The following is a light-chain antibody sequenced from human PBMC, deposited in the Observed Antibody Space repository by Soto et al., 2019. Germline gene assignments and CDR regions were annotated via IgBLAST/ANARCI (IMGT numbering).Light chain of an antibody. CDR1: NPNIGSNY. CDR2: RNN. Sequence: QSVLTQPPSASGTPGQRVTISCSGSNPNIGSNYVHWYQHLPGTAPKLLIYRNNQRPSGVPDRFFGSKSGTSASLAISGLRSEDEADYYCAAWDDSLSGFYVFGTGTKVTLL. V-gene: IGLV1-47*01. J-gene: IGLJ1*01. CDR3: AAWDDSLSGFYV.